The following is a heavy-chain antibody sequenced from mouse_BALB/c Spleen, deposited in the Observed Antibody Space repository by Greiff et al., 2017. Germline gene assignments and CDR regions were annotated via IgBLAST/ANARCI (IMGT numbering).Heavy chain of an antibody. CDR2: IAPGSGST. D-gene: IGHD2-1*01. V-gene: IGHV1S41*01. CDR3: ARDYGNYEGFAY. J-gene: IGHJ3*01. Sequence: DLVKPGASVKLSCKASGYTFTSYWINWIKQRPGQGLEWIGRIAPGSGSTDYNEMFKGKATLTVDTSSSTAYIQLSSLSSEDSAVYFCARDYGNYEGFAYWGQGTLVTVSA. CDR1: GYTFTSYW.